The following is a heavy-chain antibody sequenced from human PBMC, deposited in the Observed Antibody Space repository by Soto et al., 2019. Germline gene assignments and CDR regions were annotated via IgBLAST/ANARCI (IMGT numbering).Heavy chain of an antibody. CDR3: ARTVLPWNYPFDI. D-gene: IGHD1-7*01. V-gene: IGHV3-7*05. Sequence: GGSLRLSCVVSGFSFSSNWMSWVRQAPGKGLEWVANIKEDGNEKHYVDSVEGRFTISRDNAKTSLYLQMNSLRAEDTAVYYCARTVLPWNYPFDIWGQGTMVTVSS. CDR1: GFSFSSNW. J-gene: IGHJ3*02. CDR2: IKEDGNEK.